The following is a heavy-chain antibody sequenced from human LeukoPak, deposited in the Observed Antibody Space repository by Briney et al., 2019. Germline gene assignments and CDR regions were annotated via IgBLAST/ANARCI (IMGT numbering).Heavy chain of an antibody. V-gene: IGHV4-30-4*02. J-gene: IGHJ5*02. CDR1: GGSFSGYY. D-gene: IGHD3-22*01. Sequence: SETLSLTCAVYGGSFSGYYWSWIRQPPGKGLEWIAYMYYSGSTYYNPSLKSRATMSADTSKNQLSLKLSSVTAADTAVYYCARPYYYDSRIDPWGQGILVTVSS. CDR2: MYYSGST. CDR3: ARPYYYDSRIDP.